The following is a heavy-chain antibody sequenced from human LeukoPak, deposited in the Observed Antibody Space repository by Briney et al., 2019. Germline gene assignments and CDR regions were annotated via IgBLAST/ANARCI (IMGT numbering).Heavy chain of an antibody. J-gene: IGHJ6*03. CDR1: GGSISSANYY. V-gene: IGHV4-39*07. D-gene: IGHD1-26*01. CDR2: VYNSGST. CDR3: ARGPRALEWGRGRSAAYMDV. Sequence: TSETLSLTCTVSGGSISSANYYWGWIRQPPGKGLEWIGSVYNSGSTYYNPSLKSRVTISVGTSKNQFSLKLSSVTAADTAVYYCARGPRALEWGRGRSAAYMDVWGKGTTVTVSS.